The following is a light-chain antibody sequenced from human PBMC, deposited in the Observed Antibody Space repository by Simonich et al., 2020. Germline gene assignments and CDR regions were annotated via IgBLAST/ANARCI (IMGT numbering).Light chain of an antibody. CDR1: SSDVGGYNY. Sequence: QSALTQPASVSGSPGQSITISCTGTSSDVGGYNYVSWYQQHPGKAPNLMIYDVSKRPSGGSNRFSGSKSGNTASLTISGLQAEDEADYYCSSYTSSSSVVFGGGTKLTVL. V-gene: IGLV2-14*01. CDR2: DVS. CDR3: SSYTSSSSVV. J-gene: IGLJ2*01.